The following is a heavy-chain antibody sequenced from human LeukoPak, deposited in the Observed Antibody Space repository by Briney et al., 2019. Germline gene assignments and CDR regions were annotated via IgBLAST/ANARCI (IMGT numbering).Heavy chain of an antibody. J-gene: IGHJ6*02. V-gene: IGHV3-30-3*01. CDR3: AREEVVVVAAAPPPYGMDV. CDR1: GFTFSSYA. CDR2: ISYDGSNK. D-gene: IGHD2-15*01. Sequence: GGSLRLSCAASGFTFSSYAMHWVRQAPGKGLEWVAVISYDGSNKYYADSVKGRFTISRDNSKNTLYLQMNSLRAEDTAVYYCAREEVVVVAAAPPPYGMDVWGQGTTVTVSS.